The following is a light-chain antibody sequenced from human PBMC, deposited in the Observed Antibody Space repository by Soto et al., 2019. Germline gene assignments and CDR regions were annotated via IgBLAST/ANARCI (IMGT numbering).Light chain of an antibody. CDR3: QQRSNWLT. J-gene: IGKJ4*01. CDR1: QSVSSY. Sequence: DIVLTQYPATLSFSAGERAPLSFRASQSVSSYLAWYQQKPGQAPRLLIYDASNRATGIPARFSGSGSGTDFTLTISSLEPEDFAVYYCQQRSNWLTFGGGTKVDIK. CDR2: DAS. V-gene: IGKV3-11*01.